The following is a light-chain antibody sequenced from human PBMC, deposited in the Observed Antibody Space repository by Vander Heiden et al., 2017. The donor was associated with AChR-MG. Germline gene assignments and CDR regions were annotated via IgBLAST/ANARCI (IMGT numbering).Light chain of an antibody. V-gene: IGLV2-14*01. CDR1: SSDVGGYNY. CDR2: DVS. Sequence: QSALTQPVSVSVSPGQSITISCTGTSSDVGGYNYVSWYQQHPGKAPKLMIDDVSNRPSGVSNRFSGSKSGNTASLTISGLQAEDEADYYCSSYTSSSTYVFGTGTKVTVL. CDR3: SSYTSSSTYV. J-gene: IGLJ1*01.